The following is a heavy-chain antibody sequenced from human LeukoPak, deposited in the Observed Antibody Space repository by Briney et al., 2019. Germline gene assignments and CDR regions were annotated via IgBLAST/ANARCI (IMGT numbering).Heavy chain of an antibody. J-gene: IGHJ4*02. V-gene: IGHV3-30*07. CDR3: ARDARYSSSWWYFDY. D-gene: IGHD6-13*01. Sequence: DSVKGRFTISRDNSKNTLYLQMNSLRAEDTAVYYCARDARYSSSWWYFDYWGQGTLVTVSS.